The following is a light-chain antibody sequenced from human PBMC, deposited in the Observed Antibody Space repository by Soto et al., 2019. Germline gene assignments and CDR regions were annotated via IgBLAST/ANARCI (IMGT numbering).Light chain of an antibody. V-gene: IGKV1-27*01. CDR2: AAS. J-gene: IGKJ1*01. CDR1: QGISNY. Sequence: DIQMTQSPSSLSASVGDRVTITCRASQGISNYVASYQQKPGKVPKLLIYAASTFQSWVPSRFSGSGSGTDFTLSISSLQSEDVATDYCQRYNSAWWTFGQGTKLQIK. CDR3: QRYNSAWWT.